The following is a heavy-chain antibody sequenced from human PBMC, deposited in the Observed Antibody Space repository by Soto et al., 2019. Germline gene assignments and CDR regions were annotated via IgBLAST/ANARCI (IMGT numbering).Heavy chain of an antibody. CDR2: ITGNSAFT. J-gene: IGHJ3*01. CDR1: GFTFNRNA. V-gene: IGHV3-23*01. Sequence: GGSLRLSCAVSGFTFNRNAMSWVRQAPGKGLEWVSGITGNSAFTYYADSVKGRFTISRDNSKNTLYLQINTLGVEDTAVYYCAKNRDYDYDAFDVWGQGPVVTVSS. D-gene: IGHD3-16*01. CDR3: AKNRDYDYDAFDV.